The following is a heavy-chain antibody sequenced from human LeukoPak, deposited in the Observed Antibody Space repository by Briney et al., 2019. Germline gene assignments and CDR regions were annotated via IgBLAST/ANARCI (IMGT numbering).Heavy chain of an antibody. CDR3: AKGTLGYCSGASCYPFDS. CDR2: ITNSCTDT. CDR1: GFTFSNYA. Sequence: GGSLRLSCAASGFTFSNYAMSWVRQAPGKGLESVTVITNSCTDTAYADSVKGRFTISRDNSKNTLYLQMNSLRAEDTAVYYCAKGTLGYCSGASCYPFDSWGQGTLVTVSS. J-gene: IGHJ4*02. D-gene: IGHD2-15*01. V-gene: IGHV3-23*01.